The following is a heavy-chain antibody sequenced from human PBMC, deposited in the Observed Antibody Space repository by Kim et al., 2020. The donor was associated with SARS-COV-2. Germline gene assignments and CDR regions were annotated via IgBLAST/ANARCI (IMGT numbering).Heavy chain of an antibody. D-gene: IGHD6-13*01. J-gene: IGHJ5*02. V-gene: IGHV5-51*01. Sequence: SFQGQVTISADKSISTAYLQWSSLKASDTAMYYCAREPGIAAAPGGWFDPWGQGTLVTVSS. CDR3: AREPGIAAAPGGWFDP.